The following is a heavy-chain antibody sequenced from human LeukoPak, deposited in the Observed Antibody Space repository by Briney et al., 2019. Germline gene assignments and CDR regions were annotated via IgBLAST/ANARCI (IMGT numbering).Heavy chain of an antibody. J-gene: IGHJ3*02. CDR3: ARLSSFAFDI. V-gene: IGHV3-23*01. CDR1: GFTFSGYA. D-gene: IGHD3-16*02. CDR2: ILHNGDST. Sequence: GGSLRLSRAASGFTFSGYAMSWVRQAPGKGLEWLSLILHNGDSTYYADSVKGRFTISRDNSKNTLYLQMNSLRAEDTAVYYCARLSSFAFDIWGQGTMVTVSS.